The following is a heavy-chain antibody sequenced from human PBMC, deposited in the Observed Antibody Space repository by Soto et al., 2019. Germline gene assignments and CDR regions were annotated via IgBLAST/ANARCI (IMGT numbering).Heavy chain of an antibody. J-gene: IGHJ4*02. CDR2: INTGRGNT. D-gene: IGHD5-18*01. CDR1: GYTFTRYT. V-gene: IGHV1-3*04. CDR3: SIDAYSSGYYSEY. Sequence: QVQLVQSGAEVKKPGASVKISCKTSGYTFTRYTIHWVRQAPGQRLEWMGWINTGRGNTKYSEKLQGRVTITADTSASTAYMELSSLTSADTALYCCSIDAYSSGYYSEYWGQGTLVTVSS.